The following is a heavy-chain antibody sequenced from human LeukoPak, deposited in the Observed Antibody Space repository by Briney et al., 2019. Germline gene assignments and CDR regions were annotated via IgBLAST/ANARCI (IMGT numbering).Heavy chain of an antibody. J-gene: IGHJ4*02. CDR2: IYSSGST. CDR1: GGSISSYY. D-gene: IGHD4-17*01. Sequence: PETLSLTCTVSGGSISSYYWTWIRQPPGKGLEWIGYIYSSGSTNYNPSLKSRVTISVDTSKNQFSLKLNSVTAADTAVYYCARATTVTTFIDYWGQGTLVTVTS. V-gene: IGHV4-59*01. CDR3: ARATTVTTFIDY.